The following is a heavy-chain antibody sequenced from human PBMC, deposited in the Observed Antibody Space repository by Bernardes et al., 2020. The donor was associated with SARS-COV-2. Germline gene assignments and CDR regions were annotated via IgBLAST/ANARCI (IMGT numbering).Heavy chain of an antibody. J-gene: IGHJ6*02. CDR3: ARSAGMDV. CDR1: SFVSIDDL. Sequence: GSIRLPSSVSSFVSIDDLITWVRPAPGKGLEWVATIIRDGSETYYLDSGKGRFNISRDNAKNLVFLRVNSLRAEDTAVFYCARSAGMDVWGQGTMVTVSS. CDR2: IIRDGSET. V-gene: IGHV3-7*03.